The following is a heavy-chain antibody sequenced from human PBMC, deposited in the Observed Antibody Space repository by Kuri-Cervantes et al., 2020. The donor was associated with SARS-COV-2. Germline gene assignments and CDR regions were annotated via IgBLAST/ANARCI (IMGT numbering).Heavy chain of an antibody. J-gene: IGHJ4*02. Sequence: ETLSLTCAASGFIFSNYWMSWVRHAPGKGLEWVANIKQDGSEEFYVDSVKGRFTVSRDNAKNSLFLQMNSLRADDTAVYCCARASFDFWSGYYTGYYPDFWGQGALVTVSS. CDR1: GFIFSNYW. V-gene: IGHV3-7*01. CDR3: ARASFDFWSGYYTGYYPDF. CDR2: IKQDGSEE. D-gene: IGHD3-3*01.